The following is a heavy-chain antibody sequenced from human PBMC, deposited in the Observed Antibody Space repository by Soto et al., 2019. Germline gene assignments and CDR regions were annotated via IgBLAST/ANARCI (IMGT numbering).Heavy chain of an antibody. Sequence: PSETLSLTCTVSGGSISSYYWNWIRQPPGKGLEWIGYIHYSGSTNYNPSLKSRVTISVDTSNNQFSLKLSSVTAADTAVYYCATGRFSAMIRGVIMFDPSGQGTLVTVSS. D-gene: IGHD3-10*01. CDR1: GGSISSYY. V-gene: IGHV4-59*01. J-gene: IGHJ5*02. CDR3: ATGRFSAMIRGVIMFDP. CDR2: IHYSGST.